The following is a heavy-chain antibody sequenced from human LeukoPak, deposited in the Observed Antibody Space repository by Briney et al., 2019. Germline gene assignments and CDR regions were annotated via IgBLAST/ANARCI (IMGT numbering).Heavy chain of an antibody. V-gene: IGHV3-23*01. CDR1: GFTFSAYA. J-gene: IGHJ4*02. Sequence: GGSLRLSCVASGFTFSAYAMNWVRLAPGKGLEWVSTFKTNSGQVYYAESVRGRFTISRDNSKNTVYLQMSSLRAEDTALYYCARSIPDYTRFDYWGQEALVTVST. CDR2: FKTNSGQV. D-gene: IGHD2-2*02. CDR3: ARSIPDYTRFDY.